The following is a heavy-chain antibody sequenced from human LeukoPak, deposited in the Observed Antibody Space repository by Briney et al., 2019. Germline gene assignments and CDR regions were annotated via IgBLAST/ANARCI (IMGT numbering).Heavy chain of an antibody. CDR1: GYTYTSYG. V-gene: IGHV1-18*01. J-gene: IGHJ4*02. Sequence: ASAMVSCKASGYTYTSYGISWVRQATGQGLEWMGWISANDGNTDYPQKLQGRVTMTTDTSTSTAYMELRSLRSDETAVYYCARESHVTREDYWGQGTLVTVSS. CDR3: ARESHVTREDY. D-gene: IGHD3-10*01. CDR2: ISANDGNT.